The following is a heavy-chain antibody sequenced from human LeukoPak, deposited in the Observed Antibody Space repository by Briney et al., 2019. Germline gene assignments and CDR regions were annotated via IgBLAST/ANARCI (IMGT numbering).Heavy chain of an antibody. D-gene: IGHD4-11*01. CDR1: GFTFSSYT. V-gene: IGHV3-23*01. CDR3: GRDHSNYAYFQH. Sequence: GGSLRLSCAASGFTFSSYTMNWVRPAPGKGLEGVSAIGGSGGSTYYADSVKGRFNISRDNSKDTLYLQMNSLRAEDTAVYFCGRDHSNYAYFQHSGQGTLVTVSS. J-gene: IGHJ1*01. CDR2: IGGSGGST.